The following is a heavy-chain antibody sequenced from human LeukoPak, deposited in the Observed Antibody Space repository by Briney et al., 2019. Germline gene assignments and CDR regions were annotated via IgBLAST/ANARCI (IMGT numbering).Heavy chain of an antibody. Sequence: GGTLRLSCAASGFTFRSYGMSWVRQAPGRGLEWVSAISGSGGSTYYADSVRGRFTISRDNAENSLYLQINSLRAEDTAVYYCARDGSGRVPEMSAPDYWGQGTLVTVSS. V-gene: IGHV3-23*01. CDR3: ARDGSGRVPEMSAPDY. CDR2: ISGSGGST. J-gene: IGHJ4*02. D-gene: IGHD3-10*01. CDR1: GFTFRSYG.